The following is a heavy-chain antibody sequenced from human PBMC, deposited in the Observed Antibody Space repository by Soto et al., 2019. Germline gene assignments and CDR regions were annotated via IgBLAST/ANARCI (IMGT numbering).Heavy chain of an antibody. Sequence: QITLTESGPTLVKPTQTLTLTCTFSGFSLNTGGLGVGWIRQPPGKALEWLALIYWDGDKRYSPSLQSRLSITKDTSNNQVVLTMTNMDPVDTATYYCVHSRCGGDCLRSYSSHSYYGMDVWGQGNTVTVSS. V-gene: IGHV2-5*02. CDR2: IYWDGDK. CDR1: GFSLNTGGLG. CDR3: VHSRCGGDCLRSYSSHSYYGMDV. D-gene: IGHD2-21*02. J-gene: IGHJ6*02.